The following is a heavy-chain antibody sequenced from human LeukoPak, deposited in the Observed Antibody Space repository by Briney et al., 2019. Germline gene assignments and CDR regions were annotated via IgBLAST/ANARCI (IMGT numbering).Heavy chain of an antibody. CDR1: EFSVGSNY. V-gene: IGHV3-66*01. CDR2: IYSGGST. CDR3: ARDRSSSWADYYTDV. J-gene: IGHJ6*03. D-gene: IGHD6-13*01. Sequence: AGGSLRLSCAASEFSVGSNYMTWVRQAPGKGLEWVSLIYSGGSTYYADSVKGRFTISRDNAKNSLYLQMNSLRAEDTAVYYCARDRSSSWADYYTDVWGKGTTVTVSS.